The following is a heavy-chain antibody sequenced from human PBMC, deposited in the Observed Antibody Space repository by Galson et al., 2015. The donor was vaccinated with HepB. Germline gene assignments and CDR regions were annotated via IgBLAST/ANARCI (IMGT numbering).Heavy chain of an antibody. Sequence: SLRFSCAASGFTFSDYYMSWIRQAPGKGLEWVSYISSSGSTIYYADSVKGRFTISRDNAKNSLYLQMNSLRAEDTAVYYCARDRSGSQYSNDAFDIWGQGTMVTVSS. CDR1: GFTFSDYY. J-gene: IGHJ3*02. D-gene: IGHD3-10*01. CDR3: ARDRSGSQYSNDAFDI. CDR2: ISSSGSTI. V-gene: IGHV3-11*01.